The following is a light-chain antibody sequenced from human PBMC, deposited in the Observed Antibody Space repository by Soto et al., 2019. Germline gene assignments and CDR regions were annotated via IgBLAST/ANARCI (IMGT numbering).Light chain of an antibody. Sequence: QSGLTQPASVAGSPGQSITISCTGTSSDVGSYNFVSWYQQLPGKAPKLMIYEVINRPPGVSNRFSGSKSGNTASLPIYGIQAEDEADYYCSSYTTSSNYVFGSGTKVTV. CDR3: SSYTTSSNYV. J-gene: IGLJ1*01. CDR1: SSDVGSYNF. V-gene: IGLV2-14*01. CDR2: EVI.